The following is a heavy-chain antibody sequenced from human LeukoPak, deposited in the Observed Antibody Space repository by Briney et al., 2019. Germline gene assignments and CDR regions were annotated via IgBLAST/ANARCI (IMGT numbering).Heavy chain of an antibody. D-gene: IGHD3-10*01. J-gene: IGHJ4*02. CDR2: IYYSGST. Sequence: SETLSLTCAVSGGSISSGGYSWSWIRQPPGKGLEWIGYIYYSGSTYYNPSLKSRVSISVDTSKNQFSLRLSSVTAADTAVYYCARHGIRFGVTDYWGQGTLVTVSS. CDR1: GGSISSGGYS. CDR3: ARHGIRFGVTDY. V-gene: IGHV4-30-4*07.